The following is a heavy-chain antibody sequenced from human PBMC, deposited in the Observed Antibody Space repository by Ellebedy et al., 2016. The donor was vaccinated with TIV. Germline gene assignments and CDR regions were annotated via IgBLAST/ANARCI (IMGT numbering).Heavy chain of an antibody. Sequence: ASVKVSCKASGYTFTSFDISWVRQATGQGLEWMGWINAGNGNTKYSQKFQGRVTITRDTSASTAYMELSSLRSEDTAVYYCARDYGGYNDYWGQGTLVTVSS. V-gene: IGHV1-3*01. CDR3: ARDYGGYNDY. CDR1: GYTFTSFD. CDR2: INAGNGNT. D-gene: IGHD5-12*01. J-gene: IGHJ4*02.